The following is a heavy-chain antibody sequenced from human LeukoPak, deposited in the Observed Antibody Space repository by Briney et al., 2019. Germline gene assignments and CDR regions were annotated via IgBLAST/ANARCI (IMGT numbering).Heavy chain of an antibody. CDR1: GHTFTSYG. CDR2: ISAYNGNT. D-gene: IGHD6-19*01. J-gene: IGHJ5*02. Sequence: ASVKVSCKASGHTFTSYGISWVRQAPGQGLEWMGWISAYNGNTNYAQKLQGRVTMTTDTSTSTAYMELRSLRSDDTAVYYCARDHNAAGYSSGWYDNWFDPWGQGTLVTVSS. CDR3: ARDHNAAGYSSGWYDNWFDP. V-gene: IGHV1-18*01.